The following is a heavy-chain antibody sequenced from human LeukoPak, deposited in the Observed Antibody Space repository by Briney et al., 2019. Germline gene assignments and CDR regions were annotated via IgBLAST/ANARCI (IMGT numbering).Heavy chain of an antibody. V-gene: IGHV4-34*01. D-gene: IGHD6-25*01. CDR1: GGSFSLYY. CDR3: ATDSQSSVYYF. J-gene: IGHJ4*02. Sequence: PSETLSLTCAVYGGSFSLYYWSWIRQSPGKGLEWIGEVNRWGSTNYNPSLESRVTISVDRSKNQFSLNLRSLTAADTAVYYCATDSQSSVYYFWGQGALVTVSS. CDR2: VNRWGST.